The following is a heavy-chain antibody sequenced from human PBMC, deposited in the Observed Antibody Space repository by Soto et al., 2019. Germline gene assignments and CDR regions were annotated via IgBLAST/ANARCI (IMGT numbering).Heavy chain of an antibody. CDR1: GVSISSRRYY. D-gene: IGHD6-13*01. CDR2: IYYSGST. J-gene: IGHJ4*02. V-gene: IGHV4-39*01. CDR3: AIRRWHPFDF. Sequence: QLQLQESGPGLVKPSETLSLTCTVSGVSISSRRYYWGWIRQPPGKGLERIGSIYYSGSTYYNPSRTSRVTISVGASENRFSLTLSTVTPADTAFYFCAIRRWHPFDFWGQGTLVTVFS.